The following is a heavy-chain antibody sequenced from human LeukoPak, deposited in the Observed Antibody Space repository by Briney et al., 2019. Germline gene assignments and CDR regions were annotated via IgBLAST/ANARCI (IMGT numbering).Heavy chain of an antibody. Sequence: GASVKVSCKASGYTFTSYGISWVRQAPGQGLEWMGWISAYNGNTNYAQKLQGRVTMTTDTSTSAAYMELRSLRSDDTAVYYCARVSELDCSSTSCYAPILDYWGQGTLVTVSS. V-gene: IGHV1-18*01. CDR1: GYTFTSYG. CDR2: ISAYNGNT. D-gene: IGHD2-2*01. J-gene: IGHJ4*02. CDR3: ARVSELDCSSTSCYAPILDY.